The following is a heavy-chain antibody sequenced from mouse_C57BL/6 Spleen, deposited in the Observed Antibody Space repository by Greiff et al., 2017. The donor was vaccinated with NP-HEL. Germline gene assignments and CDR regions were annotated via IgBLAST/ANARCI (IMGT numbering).Heavy chain of an antibody. Sequence: EVQLQQSGPELVKPGASVKISCKASGYTFTDYYMNWVKQSHGKSLEWIGDINPNNGGTSYNQKFKGKATLTVDKSSSTAYMELRSLTSEDSAVYYCASELSFAYWGQGTLVTVSA. CDR2: INPNNGGT. D-gene: IGHD1-3*01. CDR3: ASELSFAY. J-gene: IGHJ3*01. CDR1: GYTFTDYY. V-gene: IGHV1-26*01.